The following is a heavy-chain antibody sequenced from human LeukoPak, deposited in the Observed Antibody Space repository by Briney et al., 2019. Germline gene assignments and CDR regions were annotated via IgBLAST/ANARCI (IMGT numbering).Heavy chain of an antibody. CDR1: GGTFSSYA. V-gene: IGHV1-69*05. D-gene: IGHD6-19*01. Sequence: SVKVSCKASGGTFSSYAISWVRQAPGQGLEWMGRIIPIFDTANYAQKFQGRVTITTDESTSTAYMELSSLRSEDTAVYYCARPSRTGYSSGWFDYWGQGTLVTVSS. CDR2: IIPIFDTA. J-gene: IGHJ4*02. CDR3: ARPSRTGYSSGWFDY.